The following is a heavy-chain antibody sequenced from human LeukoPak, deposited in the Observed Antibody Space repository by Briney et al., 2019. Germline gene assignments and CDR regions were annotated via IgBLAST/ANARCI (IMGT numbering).Heavy chain of an antibody. Sequence: GGSLRLSCAASGFTVSSNYMSWVRQAPGKGLEWVSVIYSGGHTDYADSVKGRFTISRDNSKNTLNLQMNSLRADDTAVYYCARSQAVAGTVDYWGQGTLVTVSS. CDR3: ARSQAVAGTVDY. J-gene: IGHJ4*02. CDR1: GFTVSSNY. CDR2: IYSGGHT. V-gene: IGHV3-53*01. D-gene: IGHD6-19*01.